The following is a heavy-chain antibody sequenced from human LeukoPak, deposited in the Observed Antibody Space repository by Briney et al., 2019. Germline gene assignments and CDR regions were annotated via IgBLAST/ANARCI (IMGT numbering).Heavy chain of an antibody. CDR3: ARHFDRDGYKSNAFDI. J-gene: IGHJ3*02. CDR1: GGSFSSSSYY. V-gene: IGHV4-39*01. CDR2: MDYSGST. D-gene: IGHD5-24*01. Sequence: PSETLSLTCTVSGGSFSSSSYYWGCIRQPPGKGLVWLVSMDYSGSTYYNASLRSRVTISVDTSKNQFSLKLSSVTAADTAVYYCARHFDRDGYKSNAFDIWGQGTMATVSS.